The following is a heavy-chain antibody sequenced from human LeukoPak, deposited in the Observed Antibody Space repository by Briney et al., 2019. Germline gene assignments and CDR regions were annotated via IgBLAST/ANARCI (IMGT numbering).Heavy chain of an antibody. D-gene: IGHD3-10*01. CDR1: GFAFSSYA. CDR3: ARHLNYYLDY. CDR2: ISSDGSIT. V-gene: IGHV3-74*01. Sequence: GSLRLSCAASGFAFSSYAMSWVRQAPGKGLVWVSRISSDGSITSYADSVKGRFTISRDNAKNTLYLQMNSLRAEDTAVYYCARHLNYYLDYWGQGTLVTVSS. J-gene: IGHJ4*02.